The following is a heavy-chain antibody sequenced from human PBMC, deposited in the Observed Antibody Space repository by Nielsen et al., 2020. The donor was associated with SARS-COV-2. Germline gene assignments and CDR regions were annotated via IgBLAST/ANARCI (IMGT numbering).Heavy chain of an antibody. D-gene: IGHD2-2*02. CDR2: ISYDGSNK. J-gene: IGHJ3*02. CDR3: ARELLGYCSSTSCYKGDDAFDI. Sequence: GESLKISCAASGFTFSSYAMHWVRQAPGKGLEWVAVISYDGSNKYYADSVKGRFTISRDNSKNTLYLQMNSLRAEDTAVYYCARELLGYCSSTSCYKGDDAFDIWGRGTMVTVSS. CDR1: GFTFSSYA. V-gene: IGHV3-30-3*01.